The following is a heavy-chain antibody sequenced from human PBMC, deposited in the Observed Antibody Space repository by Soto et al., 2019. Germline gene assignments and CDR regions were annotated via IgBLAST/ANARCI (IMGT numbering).Heavy chain of an antibody. J-gene: IGHJ4*02. Sequence: PGGSRRLSWAASGFTFSSYGMHWVRQPPGKGLEWLSYISSGSGTIYYAESVKGRFNVSRDDAKNSLSLQMNILRDEDAATYYCARLYCSGDDCFYQIDYWGQGALVSVSS. CDR2: ISSGSGTI. D-gene: IGHD2-15*01. CDR1: GFTFSSYG. V-gene: IGHV3-48*02. CDR3: ARLYCSGDDCFYQIDY.